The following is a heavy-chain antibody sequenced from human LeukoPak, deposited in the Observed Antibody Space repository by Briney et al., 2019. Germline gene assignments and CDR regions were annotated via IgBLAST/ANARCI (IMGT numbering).Heavy chain of an antibody. J-gene: IGHJ5*02. CDR3: AREYYDILTGYYLHWFDP. CDR2: INHSGST. D-gene: IGHD3-9*01. Sequence: SETLSLTCAVYGGSFSGYYWSWIRQPPGKGLEWIGEINHSGSTNYNPSLKSRVTISVDTSKNQFSLKLSSVTAADTAVYYCAREYYDILTGYYLHWFDPWGQGTLVTVSS. CDR1: GGSFSGYY. V-gene: IGHV4-34*01.